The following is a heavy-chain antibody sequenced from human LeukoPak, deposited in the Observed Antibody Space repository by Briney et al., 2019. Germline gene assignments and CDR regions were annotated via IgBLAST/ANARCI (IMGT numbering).Heavy chain of an antibody. J-gene: IGHJ4*02. CDR2: ISSTSSYI. CDR1: GFTFSSYW. Sequence: GGSLRLSCAASGFTFSSYWMNWVRQAPGEGLEWVSSISSTSSYIYYADSVKGRFTISRDNAKNSLYLQMNSLRAEDTAVYYCARVGSLVHYFDYWGQGILVTVSS. D-gene: IGHD2-8*02. V-gene: IGHV3-21*01. CDR3: ARVGSLVHYFDY.